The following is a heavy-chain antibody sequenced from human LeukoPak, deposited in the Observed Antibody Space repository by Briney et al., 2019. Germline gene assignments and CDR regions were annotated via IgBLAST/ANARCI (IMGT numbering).Heavy chain of an antibody. CDR2: IFHSGDT. CDR3: ARAPFAYYESPWDS. CDR1: GDSISGGFY. Sequence: SETLSLTCSVSGDSISGGFYWSWIRRYPGGGLEWIGYIFHSGDTSYNPSLNSRVMISVDTSQNQFSLRLTSVTAADTAVYYCARAPFAYYESPWDSWGQGILVTVSS. D-gene: IGHD3-22*01. V-gene: IGHV4-31*03. J-gene: IGHJ4*02.